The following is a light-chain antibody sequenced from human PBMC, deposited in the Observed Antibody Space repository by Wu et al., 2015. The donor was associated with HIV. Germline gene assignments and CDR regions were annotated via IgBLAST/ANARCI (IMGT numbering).Light chain of an antibody. V-gene: IGKV3-20*01. J-gene: IGKJ4*01. CDR2: GSS. CDR1: QSIYSTF. CDR3: QQYGSSPLT. Sequence: IVLTQSPGTLSLSPGESATLSCRASQSIYSTFLAWYQQRPGQTPRLLIYGSSTRATGIPDRFSGSGSGTDFTLTISRLEPEDFAVYYCQQYGSSPLTFGGGYQGGH.